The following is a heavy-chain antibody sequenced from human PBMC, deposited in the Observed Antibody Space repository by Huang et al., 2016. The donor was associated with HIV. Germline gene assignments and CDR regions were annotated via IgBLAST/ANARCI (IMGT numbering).Heavy chain of an antibody. CDR1: GDSIRRGGYY. J-gene: IGHJ4*02. CDR3: ARAPATHSVFFY. D-gene: IGHD3-3*01. CDR2: IYYRGGS. Sequence: QVQLQESGPGLVKPSQTLSLTCTVSGDSIRRGGYYWTWIRQSPAKGLELIGYIYYRGGSDYNPSLKSRVSISIDAFKNRVSLKLKSVTVADTAVYYCARAPATHSVFFYWGQGTLVTVSA. V-gene: IGHV4-30-4*08.